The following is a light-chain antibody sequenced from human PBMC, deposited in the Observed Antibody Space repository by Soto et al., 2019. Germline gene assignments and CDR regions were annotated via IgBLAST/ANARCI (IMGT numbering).Light chain of an antibody. Sequence: QSALTQPASVSGSPGQSITISCTGTSSDVGGYNYVSWYQQHPGQAPKLMIYDVSNRPSGVSNRFSGSKSGNTASLTISGLQAEDEADYYWRSYTSSSTHVFGGGTKLTVL. CDR3: RSYTSSSTHV. CDR2: DVS. V-gene: IGLV2-14*01. J-gene: IGLJ3*02. CDR1: SSDVGGYNY.